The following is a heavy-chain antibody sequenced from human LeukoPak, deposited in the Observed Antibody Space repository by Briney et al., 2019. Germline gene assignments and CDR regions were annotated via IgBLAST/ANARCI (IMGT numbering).Heavy chain of an antibody. Sequence: GGSLRLSCAASGFTFSSYWMHWVRQAPGKGLVWVSRINSDGSSTSYADSVKGRFTISRDNAKNTLYLQMNSLRAEDTAVYYCARESRPYYYGSGKPKGWFDPWGQGTLVTVSS. J-gene: IGHJ5*02. CDR3: ARESRPYYYGSGKPKGWFDP. CDR2: INSDGSST. D-gene: IGHD3-10*01. V-gene: IGHV3-74*01. CDR1: GFTFSSYW.